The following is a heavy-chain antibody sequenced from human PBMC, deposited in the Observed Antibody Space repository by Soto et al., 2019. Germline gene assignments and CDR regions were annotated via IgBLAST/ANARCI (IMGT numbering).Heavy chain of an antibody. V-gene: IGHV3-23*01. CDR3: AKALGLYCGGDCFDAFDV. D-gene: IGHD2-21*02. Sequence: EVQLLESGGGLVQPGGSLRLSCAASGLTFNSYAMTWVRQAPGRGLEWVSGVDGSGFTSYHADSVKGRFTISRDNSKNTLYLQMNTLRAEDTAVYYCAKALGLYCGGDCFDAFDVWGQGAMVSVSS. J-gene: IGHJ3*01. CDR2: VDGSGFTS. CDR1: GLTFNSYA.